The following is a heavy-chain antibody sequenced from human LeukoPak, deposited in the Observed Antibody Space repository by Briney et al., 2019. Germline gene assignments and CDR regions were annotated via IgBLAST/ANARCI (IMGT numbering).Heavy chain of an antibody. CDR1: GFTFSNYG. D-gene: IGHD6-13*01. Sequence: GGSLRLSCAASGFTFSNYGMHWVRQAPGKGLEWVAFIRYDGSNKYYADSVKGRFTISRDNSKNTLYLQMNSLRAEDTAVYYCAKDSAAGSSLFGFDIWGQGTMVTVSS. V-gene: IGHV3-30*02. CDR3: AKDSAAGSSLFGFDI. CDR2: IRYDGSNK. J-gene: IGHJ3*02.